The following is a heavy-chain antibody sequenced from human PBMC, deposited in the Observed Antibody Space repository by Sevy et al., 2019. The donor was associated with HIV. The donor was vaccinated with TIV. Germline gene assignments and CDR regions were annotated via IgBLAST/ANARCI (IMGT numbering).Heavy chain of an antibody. CDR3: ARGSGVAFDYWGQGTLVTVSSGMDV. CDR2: INSDDTSI. J-gene: IGHJ6*02. Sequence: GGSLRLSCEASGFPFSSHWMHWVRQGPGQGLVWVSGINSDDTSIPYADSVKGRFTISRDNVKNTLYLQMSSLRAEDTGLYYCARGSGVAFDYWGQGTLVTVSSGMDVWGQGTTVTVSS. CDR1: GFPFSSHW. D-gene: IGHD3-9*01. V-gene: IGHV3-74*01.